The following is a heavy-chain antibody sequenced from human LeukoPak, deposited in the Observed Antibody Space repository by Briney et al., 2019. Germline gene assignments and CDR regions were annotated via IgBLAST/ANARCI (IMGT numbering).Heavy chain of an antibody. J-gene: IGHJ4*02. V-gene: IGHV3-64D*06. CDR2: ISSNGGST. CDR3: VKGTLGYCSSTSCLVPQLGY. Sequence: GGSLRLSCSASGFTFSSYAMHWVRQAPGKGLEYVSAISSNGGSTYYADSVKGRFTISRDNSKNTLHLQMSSLRAEDTAVYYCVKGTLGYCSSTSCLVPQLGYWGQGTLVTVSS. D-gene: IGHD2-2*01. CDR1: GFTFSSYA.